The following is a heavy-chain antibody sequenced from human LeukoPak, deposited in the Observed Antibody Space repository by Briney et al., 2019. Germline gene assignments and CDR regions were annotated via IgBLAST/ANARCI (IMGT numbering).Heavy chain of an antibody. Sequence: SETLSLTCTVSGGSISSYYWSWIRQPAGKGLEWIGRIYTSGSTNYNPSLKSRVTMSVDTSKNQFSLKLSSVTAADTAVYYCARDRGYCSGGSCYMTHPGYYYYYGMDVWGQGTTVTVSS. CDR1: GGSISSYY. CDR2: IYTSGST. D-gene: IGHD2-15*01. V-gene: IGHV4-4*07. CDR3: ARDRGYCSGGSCYMTHPGYYYYYGMDV. J-gene: IGHJ6*02.